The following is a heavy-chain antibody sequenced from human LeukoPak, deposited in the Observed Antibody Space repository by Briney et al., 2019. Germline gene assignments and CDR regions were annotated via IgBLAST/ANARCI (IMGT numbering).Heavy chain of an antibody. D-gene: IGHD2/OR15-2a*01. V-gene: IGHV4-34*01. CDR3: AGHHPRNTVDF. Sequence: PSETLSLTCAVYGGSFSGYYWGWIRQPPGKGLEWIGEINHSGSTNYNPSLKSRVTISVDTSKNQFSLKLSSVTAADTAVYYCAGHHPRNTVDFWGQGTLVTVSP. CDR2: INHSGST. CDR1: GGSFSGYY. J-gene: IGHJ4*02.